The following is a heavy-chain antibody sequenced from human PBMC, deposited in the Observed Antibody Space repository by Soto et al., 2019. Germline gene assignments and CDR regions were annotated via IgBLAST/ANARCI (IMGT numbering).Heavy chain of an antibody. V-gene: IGHV3-23*01. CDR2: ISGSGGST. CDR3: AKTIVVTAATIQAFFDY. D-gene: IGHD2-2*01. J-gene: IGHJ4*02. CDR1: GFTFSSYS. Sequence: GGSLRLSCAASGFTFSSYSISWVRQAPGKGLEWVSAISGSGGSTYYADSVKGRFTISRDNSKNTLYLQMNSLRAEDTAVYYCAKTIVVTAATIQAFFDYWGQGTLVTVSS.